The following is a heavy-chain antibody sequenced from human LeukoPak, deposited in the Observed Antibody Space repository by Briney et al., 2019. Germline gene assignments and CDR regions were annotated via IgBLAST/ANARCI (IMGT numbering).Heavy chain of an antibody. V-gene: IGHV4-4*02. J-gene: IGHJ4*02. CDR2: IYHSGST. CDR3: AKRGSGYSTDY. Sequence: PSETLSLTCTVSGGSIGSSNWWSWVRQPPGKGLEWIGEIYHSGSTNYNPSLKSRVTISVDKSKNQFSLKLSSVTAADTAVYYCAKRGSGYSTDYWGQGTLVTVSS. CDR1: GGSIGSSNW. D-gene: IGHD3-22*01.